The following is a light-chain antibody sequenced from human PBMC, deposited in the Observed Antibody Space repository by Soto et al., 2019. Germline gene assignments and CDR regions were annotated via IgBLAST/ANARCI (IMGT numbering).Light chain of an antibody. CDR1: QTISSW. J-gene: IGKJ1*01. Sequence: DIQMTQSPSTLSGSVGDRVTITCRASQTISSWLAWYQQKPGKAPKLLIYKASTLKSGVPSRFSGSGSGTEFTLTISSLQPDYFATYYCQRYKSYSEAFGQGTKVDMK. CDR2: KAS. CDR3: QRYKSYSEA. V-gene: IGKV1-5*03.